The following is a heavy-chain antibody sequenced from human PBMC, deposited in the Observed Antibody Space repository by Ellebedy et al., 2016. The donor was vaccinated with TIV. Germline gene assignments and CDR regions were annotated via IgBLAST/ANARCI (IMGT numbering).Heavy chain of an antibody. D-gene: IGHD3-10*01. CDR2: INHSGST. CDR3: ATVPFTMVRGLV. J-gene: IGHJ4*02. V-gene: IGHV4-34*01. CDR1: GGSFSGYY. Sequence: SETLSLTCAVYGGSFSGYYWSWIRQPPGKGLEWIGEINHSGSTNYNPSLKSRVTMSVDTSKNQFSLKLSSVTAADTAVYYCATVPFTMVRGLVWGQGTLVTVSS.